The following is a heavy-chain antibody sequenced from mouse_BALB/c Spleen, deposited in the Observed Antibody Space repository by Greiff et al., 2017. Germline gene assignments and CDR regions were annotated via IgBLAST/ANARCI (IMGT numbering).Heavy chain of an antibody. D-gene: IGHD2-1*01. J-gene: IGHJ2*01. CDR3: ARWIYYGNYEENY. CDR2: ISYSGST. CDR1: GDSITSGY. V-gene: IGHV3-8*02. Sequence: EVQLQQSGPSLVKPSQTLSLTCSVTGDSITSGYWNWIRKFPGNKLEYMGYISYSGSTYYNPSLKSRISITRDTSKNQYYLQLNSVTTEDTATYYCARWIYYGNYEENYWGQGTTLTVSS.